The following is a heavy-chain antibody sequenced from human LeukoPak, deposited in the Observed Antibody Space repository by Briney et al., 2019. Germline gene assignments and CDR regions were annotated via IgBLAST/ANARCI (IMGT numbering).Heavy chain of an antibody. Sequence: GGSLRLSSAASGFTFRNVWMSWVRQAPGKGLEWVGRIKSKTDGETTQYAAPVKGRFTISRDDSRNTLYLQMDSLTTGDTAVYYCSTVLNGDTDYWGRGALVTVSS. D-gene: IGHD5-24*01. CDR2: IKSKTDGETT. CDR1: GFTFRNVW. V-gene: IGHV3-15*01. CDR3: STVLNGDTDY. J-gene: IGHJ4*02.